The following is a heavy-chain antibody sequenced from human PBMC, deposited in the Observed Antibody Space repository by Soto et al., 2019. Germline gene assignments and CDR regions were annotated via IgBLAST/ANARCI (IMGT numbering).Heavy chain of an antibody. V-gene: IGHV4-39*07. CDR2: IYYSGST. CDR3: ARVGKYCSGGSCYSVYFDY. CDR1: GGSISSSSYY. J-gene: IGHJ4*02. Sequence: PSETLSLTCTVSGGSISSSSYYWGWIRQPPGKGLEWIGNIYYSGSTNYNPSLKSRVTISVDTSKNQFSLKLSSVTAADTAVYYCARVGKYCSGGSCYSVYFDYWGQGTLVTVSS. D-gene: IGHD2-15*01.